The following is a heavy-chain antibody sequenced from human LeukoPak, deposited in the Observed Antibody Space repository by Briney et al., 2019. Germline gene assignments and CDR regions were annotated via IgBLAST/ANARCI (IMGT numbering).Heavy chain of an antibody. CDR3: AKAPRFGDHAAEYFYYYMDG. V-gene: IGHV3-23*01. CDR2: IPRNGGST. CDR1: GFTFSSYA. J-gene: IGHJ6*03. D-gene: IGHD3-16*01. Sequence: GGSLRLSCAASGFTFSSYAMSWVRQAPGKGLEWVSSIPRNGGSTYYADSVKGRFTITRDNSKNTLYVQMNSLRVDDTAVYYCAKAPRFGDHAAEYFYYYMDGWGKGTTVTVSS.